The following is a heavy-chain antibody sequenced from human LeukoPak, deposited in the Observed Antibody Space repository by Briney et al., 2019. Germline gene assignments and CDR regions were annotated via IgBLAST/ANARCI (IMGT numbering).Heavy chain of an antibody. V-gene: IGHV4-34*01. D-gene: IGHD6-25*01. CDR2: INQSGST. CDR3: ARAETLAAIYFDF. CDR1: GASLSPYY. Sequence: PSETLSLTCTVSGASLSPYYWSWIRQPPGGGLEWLGEINQSGSTNYNPSLKSRVTISVEKFKNQFSLKLTPVTAADTAMYYCARAETLAAIYFDFWGQGRLVTVSS. J-gene: IGHJ4*02.